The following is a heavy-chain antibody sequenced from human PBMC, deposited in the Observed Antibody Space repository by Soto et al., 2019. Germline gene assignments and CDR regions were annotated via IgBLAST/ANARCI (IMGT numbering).Heavy chain of an antibody. CDR3: VSYVRGPTFYFDF. CDR1: GLTFNTYS. J-gene: IGHJ4*02. V-gene: IGHV3-23*01. D-gene: IGHD3-10*02. CDR2: ISANSDGP. Sequence: GGSLRLSCSASGLTFNTYSMSWVRQAPGKGLEWLSVISANSDGPYYADSVKGRFIISRDNSKNNLYLQVSRLRADDTAVYYCVSYVRGPTFYFDFSGRGTLGTVFS.